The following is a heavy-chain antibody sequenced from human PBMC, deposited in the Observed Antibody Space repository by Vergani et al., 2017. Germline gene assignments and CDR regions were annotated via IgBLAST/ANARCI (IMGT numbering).Heavy chain of an antibody. D-gene: IGHD5-18*01. Sequence: EVQLVESGGGLVQPGGSLKLSCAASGFTFSGSAMHWVRQASGKGLEWVGRIRSKANSYATAYAASVKGRFTISRDDSKNTAYLQMNSLKTEDTAVYYCARDPAPRGYSYGYHFDYWGQGTLVTVSS. CDR1: GFTFSGSA. CDR3: ARDPAPRGYSYGYHFDY. CDR2: IRSKANSYAT. J-gene: IGHJ4*02. V-gene: IGHV3-73*01.